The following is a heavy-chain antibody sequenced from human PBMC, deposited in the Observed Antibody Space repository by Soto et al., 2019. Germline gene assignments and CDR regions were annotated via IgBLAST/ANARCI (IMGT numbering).Heavy chain of an antibody. Sequence: SVKVSCKASGGTFSSYAISWVRQAPGQGLEWMGGIIPIFGTANYAQKFQGRVTITADKSTSTAYMELSSLRSEDTAVYYCARASRSVGGDAFGIWGQGTMVTVSS. CDR1: GGTFSSYA. J-gene: IGHJ3*02. CDR3: ARASRSVGGDAFGI. D-gene: IGHD2-15*01. CDR2: IIPIFGTA. V-gene: IGHV1-69*06.